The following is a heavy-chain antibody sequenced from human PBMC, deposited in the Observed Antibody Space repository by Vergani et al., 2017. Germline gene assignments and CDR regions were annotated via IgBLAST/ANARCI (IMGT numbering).Heavy chain of an antibody. CDR1: GGSFSGYY. CDR2: INHSGST. CDR3: ARGGVGQWLSSIDH. J-gene: IGHJ4*02. D-gene: IGHD6-19*01. Sequence: QVQLQQWGAGLLKPSETLSLTCAVYGGSFSGYYWSWIRQPPGKGLEWIGEINHSGSTNYNPSLKSRVTISVDTSKNQFSLRLSSVTAADTAVSYCARGGVGQWLSSIDHWGQGTLVTVSS. V-gene: IGHV4-34*01.